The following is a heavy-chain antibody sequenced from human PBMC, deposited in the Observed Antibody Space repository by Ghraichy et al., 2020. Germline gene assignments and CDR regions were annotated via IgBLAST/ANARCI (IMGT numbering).Heavy chain of an antibody. Sequence: GSLTLTCTVSGGSISRYYWNWIRQPAGKGLEWIGHIYTTGTTNYNPSLKSRVTMSRDMSKNQFFLRLNSVTAADTGVYYCARGNGGSTYYSFDSWGQGILVTVSS. J-gene: IGHJ4*02. CDR1: GGSISRYY. CDR3: ARGNGGSTYYSFDS. V-gene: IGHV4-4*07. D-gene: IGHD1-1*01. CDR2: IYTTGTT.